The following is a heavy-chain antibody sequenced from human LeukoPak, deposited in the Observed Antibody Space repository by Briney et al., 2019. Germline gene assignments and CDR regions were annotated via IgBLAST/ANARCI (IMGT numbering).Heavy chain of an antibody. Sequence: SETLSLTCSVSGDSIISSNYFWGWIRQPPGKGLEWIGYIYYSGSTNYNPSLKSRVTMSVDTSKNQFSLKLSSVTAADTAVYYCARGRYSGTYWGQGILVTVSS. D-gene: IGHD1-26*01. V-gene: IGHV4-61*05. CDR1: GDSIISSNYF. J-gene: IGHJ4*02. CDR2: IYYSGST. CDR3: ARGRYSGTY.